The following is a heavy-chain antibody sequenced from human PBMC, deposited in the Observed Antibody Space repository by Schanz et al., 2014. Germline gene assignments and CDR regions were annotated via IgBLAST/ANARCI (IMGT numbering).Heavy chain of an antibody. CDR2: ISGDGTTT. V-gene: IGHV3-74*01. J-gene: IGHJ4*02. CDR1: GFTFSVYW. D-gene: IGHD3-22*01. Sequence: EVHLVESGGGLVQPGGSLRLSCAASGFTFSVYWMHWVRQPPGEGLVSVSRISGDGTTTSYADSVKGRFTISRDNSKNTLYLQMNSLRTEDTAVYFCAKSYDTSGYSGFDYWGQGTLVTVSS. CDR3: AKSYDTSGYSGFDY.